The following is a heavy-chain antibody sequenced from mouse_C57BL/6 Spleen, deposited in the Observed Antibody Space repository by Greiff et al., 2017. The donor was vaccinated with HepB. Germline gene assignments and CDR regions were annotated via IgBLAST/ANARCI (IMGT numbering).Heavy chain of an antibody. CDR2: IYPGSGST. D-gene: IGHD1-1*01. Sequence: QVQLQQPGAELVKPGASVKMSCKASGYTFTSYWITWVKQRPGQGLEWIGDIYPGSGSTNYNEKFKSKATLTVDTSSRTAYMQLSSLTSEDSAVYYCVTVGYGSTVYAMDYWGQGTSVTVSS. CDR1: GYTFTSYW. CDR3: VTVGYGSTVYAMDY. J-gene: IGHJ4*01. V-gene: IGHV1-55*01.